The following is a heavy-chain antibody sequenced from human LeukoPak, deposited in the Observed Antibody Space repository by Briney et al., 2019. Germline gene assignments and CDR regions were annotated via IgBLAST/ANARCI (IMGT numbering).Heavy chain of an antibody. J-gene: IGHJ4*02. CDR2: FTTSGST. Sequence: SETLSLTCTVSGASISSGSYHWSWIRQPGGKGLEWIGRFTTSGSTKYNPSLKSRATISLDNSNNQFSLKLSSVTAADTALYYCARDPVDGYAFFDYWGQGNLVTVSS. CDR1: GASISSGSYH. V-gene: IGHV4-61*02. D-gene: IGHD5-12*01. CDR3: ARDPVDGYAFFDY.